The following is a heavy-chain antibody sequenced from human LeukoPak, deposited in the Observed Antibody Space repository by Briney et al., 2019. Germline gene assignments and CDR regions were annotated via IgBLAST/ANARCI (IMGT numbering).Heavy chain of an antibody. D-gene: IGHD3-22*01. CDR3: ARVGDSYYDSSGYPNAFDI. V-gene: IGHV1-69*05. J-gene: IGHJ3*02. CDR1: GGTFSSYA. Sequence: ASVKVSCKASGGTFSSYAISRVRQAPGQGLEWMGRIIPIFGTANYAQKFQGRVTITTDESTSTAYMELSSLRSEDTAVYYCARVGDSYYDSSGYPNAFDIWGQGTMVTVSS. CDR2: IIPIFGTA.